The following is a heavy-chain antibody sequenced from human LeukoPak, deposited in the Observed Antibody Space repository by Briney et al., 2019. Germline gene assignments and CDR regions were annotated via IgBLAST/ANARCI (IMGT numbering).Heavy chain of an antibody. CDR2: LSRGGSTT. J-gene: IGHJ4*02. D-gene: IGHD3-16*01. Sequence: GGSLRLSCAGTGFAFNMFAIDWVRQAPGKGLEWVSGLSRGGSTTNYADSVKGRFTISRDKSQNSLYLQMNSLRAEDTAVYYCARGRRYDYVWGSYPFDYWGQGTLVTVSS. V-gene: IGHV3-23*01. CDR1: GFAFNMFA. CDR3: ARGRRYDYVWGSYPFDY.